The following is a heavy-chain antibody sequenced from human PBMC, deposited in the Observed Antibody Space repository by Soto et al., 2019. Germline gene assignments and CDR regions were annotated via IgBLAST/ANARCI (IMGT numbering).Heavy chain of an antibody. D-gene: IGHD5-18*01. V-gene: IGHV1-46*01. Sequence: GLEWMGIINPSGGSTSYAQKFQGRVTMTRDTSTSTVYMELSSLRSEDTAVYYCARVKNGRGYSYGYSQRMDVWGQGTTVTVSS. CDR3: ARVKNGRGYSYGYSQRMDV. J-gene: IGHJ6*02. CDR2: INPSGGST.